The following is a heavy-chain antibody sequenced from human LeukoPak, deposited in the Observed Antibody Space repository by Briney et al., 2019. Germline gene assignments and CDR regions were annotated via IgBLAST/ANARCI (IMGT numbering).Heavy chain of an antibody. Sequence: PGGSLRLSCAASGFTFDDYAMHWVRQAPGKGLEWVSLISGDGGSTYYADSVKGRFTISRDNSKNSLYLQMNSLRTEDTAVYYCAKDKGGYSYGPDYFDYWGQGTLVTVSS. V-gene: IGHV3-43*02. J-gene: IGHJ4*02. D-gene: IGHD5-18*01. CDR2: ISGDGGST. CDR1: GFTFDDYA. CDR3: AKDKGGYSYGPDYFDY.